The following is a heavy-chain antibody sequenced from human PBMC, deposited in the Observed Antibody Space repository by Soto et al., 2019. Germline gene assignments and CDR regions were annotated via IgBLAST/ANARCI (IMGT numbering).Heavy chain of an antibody. V-gene: IGHV3-15*01. CDR3: TTVPSGWRAPGG. CDR1: GFTVTNAW. Sequence: EVQLVESGGGLVKPGGSLRLSCAASGFTVTNAWMSWVRQAPGKGLEWVGRIKGKTEGGTTDYAAPVRGRFTMSRDSSSNTLYLQMNSLKTEDTAVYFCTTVPSGWRAPGGWGQGTLVTVSS. CDR2: IKGKTEGGTT. D-gene: IGHD3-3*01. J-gene: IGHJ4*02.